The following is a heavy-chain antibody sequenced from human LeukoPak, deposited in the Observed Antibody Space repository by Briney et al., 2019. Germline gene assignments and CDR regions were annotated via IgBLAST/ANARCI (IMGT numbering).Heavy chain of an antibody. J-gene: IGHJ4*02. CDR1: GDSISSYY. D-gene: IGHD6-19*01. Sequence: KPSETLSLTCTVSGDSISSYYWSWIRQPPGKGLEWIGYIYYSGSTNYNPSLKSRVTISVDTSKNQFSLKLSSVTAADTAVYYCARASGEQWLVRPFDYWGQGTLVTVSS. CDR2: IYYSGST. CDR3: ARASGEQWLVRPFDY. V-gene: IGHV4-59*01.